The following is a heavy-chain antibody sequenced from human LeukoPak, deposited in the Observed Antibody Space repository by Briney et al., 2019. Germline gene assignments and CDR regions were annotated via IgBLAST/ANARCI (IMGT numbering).Heavy chain of an antibody. V-gene: IGHV3-33*01. CDR2: IWYDGSNK. Sequence: GGSLRLSCAASGFTFSSYGMHWVPQAPGKGLEWVAVIWYDGSNKYYADSVKGRFTISRDNSKNTLYLQMNSLRAEDTAVYYCARVNGFGELLYFDYWGQGTLVTVSS. D-gene: IGHD3-10*01. CDR3: ARVNGFGELLYFDY. J-gene: IGHJ4*02. CDR1: GFTFSSYG.